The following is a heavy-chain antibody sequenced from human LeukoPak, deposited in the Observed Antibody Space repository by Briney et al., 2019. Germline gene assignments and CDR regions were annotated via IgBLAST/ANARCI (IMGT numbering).Heavy chain of an antibody. D-gene: IGHD2-21*02. Sequence: GGSLRLSCAASGFTFSSYSMNWVRQAPGKGLEWVSSISSSSSYIYYADSVKGRFTISRDNSKNTLYLQMNSLRAEDTAIYYCTKCGGDRYSMLFHAFDIWGQGTMVTVSS. J-gene: IGHJ3*02. CDR1: GFTFSSYS. V-gene: IGHV3-21*04. CDR3: TKCGGDRYSMLFHAFDI. CDR2: ISSSSSYI.